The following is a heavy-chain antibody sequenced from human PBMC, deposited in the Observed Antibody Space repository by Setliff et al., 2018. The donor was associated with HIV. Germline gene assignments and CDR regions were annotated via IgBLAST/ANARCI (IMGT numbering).Heavy chain of an antibody. J-gene: IGHJ4*02. CDR1: GGSISSSNW. CDR3: ARDSGSGYNFDY. D-gene: IGHD3-10*01. CDR2: IYHSGST. Sequence: SETLSLTCAVSGGSISSSNWWSWVRQPPGKGLEWIGEIYHSGSTNYNPSLKRRVTISVDKSKNQFSLKLSSVTAADTAVYYCARDSGSGYNFDYWGQGTLVTVSS. V-gene: IGHV4-4*02.